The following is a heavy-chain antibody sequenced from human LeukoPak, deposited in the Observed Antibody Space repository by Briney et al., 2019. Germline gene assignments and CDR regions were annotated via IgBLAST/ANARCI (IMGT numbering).Heavy chain of an antibody. V-gene: IGHV1-69*01. D-gene: IGHD5-12*01. CDR2: IIPIFGTA. CDR1: GGTFSSYA. Sequence: ASVKVSCKASGGTFSSYAISWVRQAPGQGLEWMGGIIPIFGTANYAQKFQGRVTITADESTSTAYMELSSLRSEDTAVYYCARARYSGYDVGAVDYWGQGTLVTVSS. J-gene: IGHJ4*02. CDR3: ARARYSGYDVGAVDY.